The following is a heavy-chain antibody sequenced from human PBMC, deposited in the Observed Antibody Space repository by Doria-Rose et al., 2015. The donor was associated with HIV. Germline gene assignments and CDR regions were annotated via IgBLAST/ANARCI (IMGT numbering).Heavy chain of an antibody. Sequence: TLKESGPVLVKPTEALTLTCTVSGVSLSSPGMGVSWIRQPPGKALEWLANIFSDDERSYKTSLKSRLTISRGTSKSQVVLTMTNMDPVDTATYYCARIKSSRWYHKYYFDFWGQGTLVIVSA. J-gene: IGHJ4*02. D-gene: IGHD6-13*01. CDR3: ARIKSSRWYHKYYFDF. CDR2: IFSDDER. CDR1: GVSLSSPGMG. V-gene: IGHV2-26*01.